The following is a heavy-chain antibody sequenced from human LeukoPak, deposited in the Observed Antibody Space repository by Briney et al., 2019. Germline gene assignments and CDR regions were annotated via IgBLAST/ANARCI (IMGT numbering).Heavy chain of an antibody. Sequence: PGGSLRLSCAASGFTFSSYGMNWVRQAPGEGLEWVSSISSSSSYIYYADSVKGRFTISRDNAKNSLYLQMNSLRAEDTAVYYCARDHGGVALDYWGQGTLVTVSS. D-gene: IGHD3-16*01. CDR2: ISSSSSYI. CDR1: GFTFSSYG. J-gene: IGHJ4*02. CDR3: ARDHGGVALDY. V-gene: IGHV3-21*01.